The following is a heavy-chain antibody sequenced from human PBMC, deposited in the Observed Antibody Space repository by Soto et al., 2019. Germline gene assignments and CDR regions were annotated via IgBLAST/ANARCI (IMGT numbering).Heavy chain of an antibody. V-gene: IGHV1-69*12. D-gene: IGHD3-10*01. CDR3: ARERHVEFPENLGMDV. J-gene: IGHJ6*02. CDR2: IIPIFGTA. CDR1: GGTFSSYA. Sequence: QVQLVQSGAAVKKPGSSVKVSCKASGGTFSSYAISWVRQAPGQGLEWMGGIIPIFGTANYAQKFQGRVTITADESTSTAYMELSSLRSEDTAVYYCARERHVEFPENLGMDVWGQGTTVTVSS.